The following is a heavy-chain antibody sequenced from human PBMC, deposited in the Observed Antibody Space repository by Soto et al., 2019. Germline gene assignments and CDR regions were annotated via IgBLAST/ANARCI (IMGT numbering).Heavy chain of an antibody. D-gene: IGHD4-17*01. V-gene: IGHV4-61*01. CDR1: GGSVSSGSYY. Sequence: QVQLQESGPGLVKPSETLSLTCTVSGGSVSSGSYYWSWIRQPPGKGLEWIGYIYYSGINNYNPSLKSRLPISVDTSKTQFSLKLSSVTAADTAVYYCARELNDYGGRNAFDIWGQGTMVTVSS. J-gene: IGHJ3*02. CDR3: ARELNDYGGRNAFDI. CDR2: IYYSGIN.